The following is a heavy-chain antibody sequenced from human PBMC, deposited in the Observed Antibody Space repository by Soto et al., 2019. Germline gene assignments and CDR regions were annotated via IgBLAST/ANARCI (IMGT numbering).Heavy chain of an antibody. J-gene: IGHJ4*02. V-gene: IGHV3-30*18. D-gene: IGHD3-22*01. Sequence: GGSLRLSCVASGFTFGRYAMHWVRQFPGRGLEWVAVISYTGANTYYVGSVRGRFTISRDNSKNTLYLQMNSLRAEDTAMYYCAKHMDDSGYFYVEGADHWGQGTLVTVSS. CDR3: AKHMDDSGYFYVEGADH. CDR2: ISYTGANT. CDR1: GFTFGRYA.